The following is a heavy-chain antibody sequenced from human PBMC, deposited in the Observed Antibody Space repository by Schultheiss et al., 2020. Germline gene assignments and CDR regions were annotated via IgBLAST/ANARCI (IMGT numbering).Heavy chain of an antibody. Sequence: SETLSLTCTVSGGSISSSSYYWGWIRQPPGKGLEWIGYIYYSGSTNYNPSLKSRVTISVDTSKNQFSLKLSSVTAADTAVYYCARVGLRSWFDPWGQGTLVTVSS. J-gene: IGHJ5*02. V-gene: IGHV4-61*05. D-gene: IGHD5/OR15-5a*01. CDR3: ARVGLRSWFDP. CDR1: GGSISSSSYY. CDR2: IYYSGST.